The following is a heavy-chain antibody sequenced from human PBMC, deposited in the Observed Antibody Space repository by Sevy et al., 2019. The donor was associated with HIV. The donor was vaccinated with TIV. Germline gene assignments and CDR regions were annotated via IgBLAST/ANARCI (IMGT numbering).Heavy chain of an antibody. CDR3: ARAYCSGGSCYSLAY. V-gene: IGHV1-18*01. CDR2: ISPHNGDT. D-gene: IGHD2-15*01. J-gene: IGHJ4*02. Sequence: ASVKVSSKASGYSFTTYRITWLRQAPGQGLEWMGWISPHNGDTNYVQNLQGRVTMITDTSTSTAYMELRSLRSDDTAVYYCARAYCSGGSCYSLAYWGQGTRVTVSS. CDR1: GYSFTTYR.